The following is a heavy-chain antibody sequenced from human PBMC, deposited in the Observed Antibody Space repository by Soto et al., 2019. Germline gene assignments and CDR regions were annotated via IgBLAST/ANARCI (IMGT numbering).Heavy chain of an antibody. CDR2: INSDGSST. J-gene: IGHJ3*02. D-gene: IGHD1-26*01. Sequence: LNQAGGSLRLSCAASGFTFSSYWMHWVRQAPGKGLVWVSRINSDGSSTSYADSVKGRFTISRDNAKNTLYLQMNSLRAEDTAVYYCARGTSGSYSDDAFDIWGQGTMVTVSS. V-gene: IGHV3-74*01. CDR3: ARGTSGSYSDDAFDI. CDR1: GFTFSSYW.